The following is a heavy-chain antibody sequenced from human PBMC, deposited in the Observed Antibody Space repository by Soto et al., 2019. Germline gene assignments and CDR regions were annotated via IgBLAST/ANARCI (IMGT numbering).Heavy chain of an antibody. D-gene: IGHD3-22*01. CDR3: TRGAGAPWVRFDY. CDR2: ISYSAKT. Sequence: SETLSLTCGVSGYSITSGFYWGWVRQSPGKGLEWIGSISYSAKTFYNPSLASRLSIAVDTSMNQFSLRLTSVTAADTALYYCTRGAGAPWVRFDYWGQGTLVTVSS. V-gene: IGHV4-38-2*01. J-gene: IGHJ4*02. CDR1: GYSITSGFY.